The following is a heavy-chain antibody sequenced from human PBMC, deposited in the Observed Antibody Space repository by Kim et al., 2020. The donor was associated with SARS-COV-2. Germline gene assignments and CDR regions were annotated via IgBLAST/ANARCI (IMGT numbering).Heavy chain of an antibody. D-gene: IGHD3-16*01. CDR2: ISYDGSNK. V-gene: IGHV3-30*18. Sequence: GGSLRLSCAASGFTFSSYGMHWVRQAPGKGLEWVAVISYDGSNKYYADSVKGRFTISRDNSKNTLYLQMNSLRAEDTAVYYCAKDLVRWGKKHHNIDIWGQGTMVTVSS. CDR3: AKDLVRWGKKHHNIDI. CDR1: GFTFSSYG. J-gene: IGHJ3*02.